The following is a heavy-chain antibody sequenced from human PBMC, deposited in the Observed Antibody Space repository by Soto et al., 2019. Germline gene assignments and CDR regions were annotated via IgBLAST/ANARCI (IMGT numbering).Heavy chain of an antibody. D-gene: IGHD6-13*01. V-gene: IGHV1-46*01. Sequence: VRQAPGQGLEWMAIINPSGGSTNYAQKFQGRVTLARDTFTNTVYMELSSLRSEDTAIYYCARGLAAGDYWGQGSLVTGSS. CDR2: INPSGGST. J-gene: IGHJ4*02. CDR3: ARGLAAGDY.